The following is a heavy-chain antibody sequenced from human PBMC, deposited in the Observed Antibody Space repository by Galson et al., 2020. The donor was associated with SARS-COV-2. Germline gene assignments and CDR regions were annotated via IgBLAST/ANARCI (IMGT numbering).Heavy chain of an antibody. J-gene: IGHJ4*02. CDR2: IYYSGST. D-gene: IGHD6-13*01. Sequence: SETLSLTCTVSGGSISSSSYYWGWIRQPPGKGLEWIGSIYYSGSTYYNPSLKSRVTISVDTSKNQFSLKLSSVTAADTAVYYCARQKVWSSWYSGVHDRSDAEPGHDWGQGTLVTVSS. CDR3: ARQKVWSSWYSGVHDRSDAEPGHD. CDR1: GGSISSSSYY. V-gene: IGHV4-39*01.